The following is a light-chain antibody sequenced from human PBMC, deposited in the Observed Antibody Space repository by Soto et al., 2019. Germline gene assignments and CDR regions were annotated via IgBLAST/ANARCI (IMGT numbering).Light chain of an antibody. CDR2: GAS. J-gene: IGKJ4*01. V-gene: IGKV3-15*01. CDR3: QQYNNWPPWLT. Sequence: EIVMTQSPATLSVSPGERATLSCRASQSVSSTLAWYQQKPGQAPRLLIYGASTRATGIPARFSGSGSGTEFTLTISSLQSEAFAVYYCQQYNNWPPWLTFGGGTKVEIK. CDR1: QSVSST.